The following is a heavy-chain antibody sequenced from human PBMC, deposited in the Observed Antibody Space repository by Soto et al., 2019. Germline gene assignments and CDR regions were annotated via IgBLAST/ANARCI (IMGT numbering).Heavy chain of an antibody. Sequence: WEPLSRPWAVYVGSFSGYYWSWIRQPQGKGLEWIGEINHSGSTNCNPSLKSRVTISADTSKNQYSPKQRSVTGADTAVYYCARGSLRWGYGGYLDYWGQGTLVTVSS. CDR1: VGSFSGYY. CDR3: ARGSLRWGYGGYLDY. V-gene: IGHV4-34*01. CDR2: INHSGST. D-gene: IGHD3-22*01. J-gene: IGHJ4*02.